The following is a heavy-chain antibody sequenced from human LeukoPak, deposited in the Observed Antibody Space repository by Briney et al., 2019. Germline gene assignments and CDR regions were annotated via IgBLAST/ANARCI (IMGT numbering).Heavy chain of an antibody. CDR2: ISSSSSYI. V-gene: IGHV3-21*01. CDR3: AKDNMINGRGGFDI. J-gene: IGHJ3*02. CDR1: GFTFSSYS. Sequence: GGSLRLSCAASGFTFSSYSMNWVRQAPGKGLEWVSSISSSSSYIYYADSVKGRFTISRDNSKNTLYLQMNSLRAEDTAVYYCAKDNMINGRGGFDIWGQGTMVTVSS. D-gene: IGHD3-22*01.